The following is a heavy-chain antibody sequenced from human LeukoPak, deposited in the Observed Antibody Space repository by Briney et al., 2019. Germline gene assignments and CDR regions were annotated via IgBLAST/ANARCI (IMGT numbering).Heavy chain of an antibody. V-gene: IGHV3-11*06. J-gene: IGHJ3*02. CDR2: ISSSSSYT. Sequence: GGSLRLSFAASGFTFSDYYMSWIRQAPGKGLEWVSYISSSSSYTNYADSVKGRFTISRDNAKNSLYLQMNSLRAEDTAVYYCARGDDIDAFDIWGQGTMVTVSS. CDR1: GFTFSDYY. CDR3: ARGDDIDAFDI. D-gene: IGHD2-21*01.